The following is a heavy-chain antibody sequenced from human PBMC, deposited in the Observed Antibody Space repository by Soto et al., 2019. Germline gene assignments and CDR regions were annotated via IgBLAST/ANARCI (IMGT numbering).Heavy chain of an antibody. V-gene: IGHV3-21*01. CDR2: ISSGVSYI. CDR1: GFTFSSFW. D-gene: IGHD2-2*02. J-gene: IGHJ5*02. CDR3: ASDRYCSSTSCYILPHWFDP. Sequence: GGSLRLSCAASGFTFSSFWMHWVRQAPGKGLGWVSSISSGVSYIYYADSVKGRFTISRDNAKNSLYLQMNSLRAEDTAVYYCASDRYCSSTSCYILPHWFDPWGQGTLVTVSS.